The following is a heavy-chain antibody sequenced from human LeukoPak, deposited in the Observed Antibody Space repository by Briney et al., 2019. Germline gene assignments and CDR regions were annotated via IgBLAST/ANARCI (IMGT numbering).Heavy chain of an antibody. J-gene: IGHJ4*02. CDR3: AWGRRSNLDY. CDR2: INHSGST. CDR1: GGSFSGYY. Sequence: SETLSLTCAVYGGSFSGYYWSWIRQPPGKGVEWIGEINHSGSTNYNPSLKSRVTISVDTSKNQFSLKMSSVTAADTAVYYCAWGRRSNLDYWGKGTLVTVSS. D-gene: IGHD1-14*01. V-gene: IGHV4-34*01.